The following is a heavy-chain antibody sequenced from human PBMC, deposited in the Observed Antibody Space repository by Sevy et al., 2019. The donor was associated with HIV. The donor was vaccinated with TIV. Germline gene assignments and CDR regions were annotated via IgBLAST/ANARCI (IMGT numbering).Heavy chain of an antibody. Sequence: ASVKVSCKASGYTFIRYGISWVRQAPGQGLEWMGWISGSNGDTNYAQKVQGRVIMTTDTSTSTAYMGLRSLGSDETAVYYCARDRNNYDSTGYPKGMDVWGQGTTVTVSS. D-gene: IGHD3-22*01. CDR3: ARDRNNYDSTGYPKGMDV. V-gene: IGHV1-18*01. J-gene: IGHJ6*02. CDR1: GYTFIRYG. CDR2: ISGSNGDT.